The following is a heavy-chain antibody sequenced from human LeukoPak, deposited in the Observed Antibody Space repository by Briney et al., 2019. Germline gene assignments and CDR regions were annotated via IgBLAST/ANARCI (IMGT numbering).Heavy chain of an antibody. CDR3: AKDRSGALQFGSGFDD. CDR1: GFTFDDYA. J-gene: IGHJ4*02. V-gene: IGHV3-9*01. D-gene: IGHD3-3*01. CDR2: ISWNSGSI. Sequence: HSGGSLRLSCAASGFTFDDYAMHWVRQAPGKGLEWVSRISWNSGSIGYADSVKGRFTISRDNAKNSLYLQMNSLRAEDTAFYYCAKDRSGALQFGSGFDDWGQRTLVTVSS.